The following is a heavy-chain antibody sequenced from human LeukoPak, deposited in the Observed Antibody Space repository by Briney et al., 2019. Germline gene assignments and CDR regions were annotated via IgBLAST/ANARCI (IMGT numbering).Heavy chain of an antibody. J-gene: IGHJ5*02. CDR1: GYTFTCYG. CDR3: AREVFGGSGSYLSDP. Sequence: ASVKVSCKASGYTFTCYGISWVRQAPGQGLEWMGWISAYNGNTNYAQKLQGRVTMTTDTSTSTAYMELRSLRSDDTAVYYCAREVFGGSGSYLSDPWGQGTLVTVSS. CDR2: ISAYNGNT. D-gene: IGHD3-10*01. V-gene: IGHV1-18*01.